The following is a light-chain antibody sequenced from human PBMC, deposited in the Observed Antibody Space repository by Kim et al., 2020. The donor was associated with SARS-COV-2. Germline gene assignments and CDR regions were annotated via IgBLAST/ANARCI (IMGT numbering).Light chain of an antibody. V-gene: IGKV3-20*01. J-gene: IGKJ4*01. CDR1: QSVGSRY. Sequence: EIVLTQSPVTLSLSPGERATLSCRASQSVGSRYLAWFQQKPGQPPRLLMYDTSKRATGVPDRFSGSGSGTDFTLTVSRLEAEDYAVYYCQQYLKSPLTFGGGTKVHIK. CDR3: QQYLKSPLT. CDR2: DTS.